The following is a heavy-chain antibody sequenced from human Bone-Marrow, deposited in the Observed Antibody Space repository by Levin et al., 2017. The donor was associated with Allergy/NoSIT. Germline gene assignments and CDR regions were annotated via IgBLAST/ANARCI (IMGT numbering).Heavy chain of an antibody. D-gene: IGHD2/OR15-2a*01. V-gene: IGHV3-23*01. CDR1: GFTFNSYA. Sequence: PGGSLRLSCAASGFTFNSYAMTWVRQAPGKGLEWVSAISGSGGSTYYADSVKGRFTISRDNSKNMLYLQMNSLRAEDTAVYYCAKSPFDRANWFDPWGQGTLVTVSS. CDR2: ISGSGGST. CDR3: AKSPFDRANWFDP. J-gene: IGHJ5*02.